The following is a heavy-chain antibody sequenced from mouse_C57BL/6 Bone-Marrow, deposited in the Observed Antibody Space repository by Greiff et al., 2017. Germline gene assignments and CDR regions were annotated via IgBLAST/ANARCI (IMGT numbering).Heavy chain of an antibody. J-gene: IGHJ1*03. V-gene: IGHV1-55*01. CDR3: ARGHFDV. CDR2: IYPGSGST. CDR1: ANTFPSSW. Sequence: VQLQQPGAELVKPGAQGRMSSKASANTFPSSWITGVKQRPGQGLEGIGDIYPGSGSTNYNEKFKSKATLTVDTSSSTAYMQLSSLTSEDSAVYYCARGHFDVWGTGTTVTVSS.